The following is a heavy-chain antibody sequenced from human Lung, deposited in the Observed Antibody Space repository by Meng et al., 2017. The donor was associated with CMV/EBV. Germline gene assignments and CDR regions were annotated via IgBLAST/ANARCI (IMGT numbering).Heavy chain of an antibody. CDR3: ASFPPPGKQWLVTDY. CDR1: AGSISSSNL. D-gene: IGHD6-19*01. Sequence: VWPPASGAGSVKPSGPLSLTCAVSAGSISSSNLWSWVRQPPGKGLEWIGEIYHSGSTNYNPSLKRRVTISVDKSKNQFSLKLSSVTAADTAVYYCASFPPPGKQWLVTDYWGQGTLVTVSS. CDR2: IYHSGST. V-gene: IGHV4-4*02. J-gene: IGHJ4*02.